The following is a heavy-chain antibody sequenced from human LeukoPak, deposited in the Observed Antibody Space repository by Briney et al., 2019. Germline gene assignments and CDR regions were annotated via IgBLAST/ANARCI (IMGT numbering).Heavy chain of an antibody. CDR3: ARAIQFGDYFDY. CDR1: GFTLSGDY. Sequence: GGSLRLSCAASGFTLSGDYMSWVRQAPGKGLEWVSVIFGAGTTYYADSVKGRFTISRDNSKNTLYLQMNSLRAEDTAVYYCARAIQFGDYFDYWGQGTLVTVST. V-gene: IGHV3-53*01. CDR2: IFGAGTT. J-gene: IGHJ4*02. D-gene: IGHD3-16*01.